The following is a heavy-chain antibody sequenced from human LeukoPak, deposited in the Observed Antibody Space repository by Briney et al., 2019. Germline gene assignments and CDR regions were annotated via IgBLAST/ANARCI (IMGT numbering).Heavy chain of an antibody. D-gene: IGHD6-13*01. V-gene: IGHV4-34*01. CDR3: AREGSIAAAGTPFDY. Sequence: SETLSLTCAVYGGSFSGYYWSWIRQPPGEGLEWIGEINHSGSTNYNPSLKSRVTISVDTSKNQFSLKLSSVTAADTAVYYCAREGSIAAAGTPFDYWGQGTLVTVSS. CDR2: INHSGST. J-gene: IGHJ4*02. CDR1: GGSFSGYY.